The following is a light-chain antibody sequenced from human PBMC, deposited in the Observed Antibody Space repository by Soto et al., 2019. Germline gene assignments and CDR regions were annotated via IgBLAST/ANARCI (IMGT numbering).Light chain of an antibody. V-gene: IGKV3D-15*01. CDR2: DAS. Sequence: EIVMTQSPATLSVSPGERATLSCRARQSVRSNLAWYQQKPGQAPRLXXYDASTRATGIPARFSGSGSGTEFILTISSLQSEDFGAYYCQQYNNWPPITFGQGTRLEIK. J-gene: IGKJ5*01. CDR1: QSVRSN. CDR3: QQYNNWPPIT.